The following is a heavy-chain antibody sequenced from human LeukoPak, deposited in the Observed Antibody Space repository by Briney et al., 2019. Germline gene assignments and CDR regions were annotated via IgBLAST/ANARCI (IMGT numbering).Heavy chain of an antibody. J-gene: IGHJ5*02. CDR2: IYTSGST. Sequence: SETLSLTCTVSGGSISSGSYYWSWIRQPAGKGLEWIGRIYTSGSTNYNPSLKSRVTISVDTSKNQFSLKLSSVTAADTAVYYCARDQHVLLWFGESPLGQRWFDPWGQGTLVTVSS. CDR1: GGSISSGSYY. V-gene: IGHV4-61*02. D-gene: IGHD3-10*01. CDR3: ARDQHVLLWFGESPLGQRWFDP.